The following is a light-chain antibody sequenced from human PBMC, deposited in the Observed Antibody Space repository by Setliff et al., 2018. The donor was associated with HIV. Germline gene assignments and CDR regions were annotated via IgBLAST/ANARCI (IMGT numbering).Light chain of an antibody. CDR2: DVS. J-gene: IGLJ1*01. CDR3: CSYAGRYTFV. CDR1: SSDVGAHNS. Sequence: SVLTQPHSVSGSRGQSVTFSCTGASSDVGAHNSVSWYQQHPGKAPKLILYDVSKRPSGVPARFSGFQSGNTASLIISGLQPEDEADYYCCSYAGRYTFVFGSGTKVTV. V-gene: IGLV2-11*01.